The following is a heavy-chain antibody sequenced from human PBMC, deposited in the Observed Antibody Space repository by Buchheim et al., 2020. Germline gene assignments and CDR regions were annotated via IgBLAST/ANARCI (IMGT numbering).Heavy chain of an antibody. J-gene: IGHJ4*02. CDR2: IRYDGSNK. V-gene: IGHV3-30*02. D-gene: IGHD5-18*01. Sequence: QVQLVESGGGVVQPGRSLRLSCAASGFTFSSYGMHWVRQAPGKGLEWVAFIRYDGSNKYYADSVKGRFTIYRDNSKNTQYLQMNSLRAEDTAVYYCAKEGYSYGSYGGATYWGQGTL. CDR3: AKEGYSYGSYGGATY. CDR1: GFTFSSYG.